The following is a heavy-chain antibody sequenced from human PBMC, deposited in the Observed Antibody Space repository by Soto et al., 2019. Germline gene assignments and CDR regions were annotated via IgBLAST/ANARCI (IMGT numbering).Heavy chain of an antibody. D-gene: IGHD3-3*01. CDR3: ARDLPSPSSVRFLEWHPPWRDGMDV. J-gene: IGHJ6*02. CDR1: GGTFSSYA. CDR2: IIPIFGTA. Sequence: QVQLVQSGAEVQKPGSSVKVSCKASGGTFSSYAISWVRQAPGQGLEWMGGIIPIFGTANYAQKFQGRVTITADESTSTAYMELSSLRSEDTAMYYCARDLPSPSSVRFLEWHPPWRDGMDVWGQGTTVTVSS. V-gene: IGHV1-69*01.